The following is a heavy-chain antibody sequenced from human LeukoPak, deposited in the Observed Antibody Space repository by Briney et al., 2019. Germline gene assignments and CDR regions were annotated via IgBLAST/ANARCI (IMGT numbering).Heavy chain of an antibody. CDR3: AKGAAAGKVDWFDP. V-gene: IGHV3-23*01. J-gene: IGHJ5*02. CDR1: GFTFSNFA. D-gene: IGHD6-13*01. Sequence: GGSLRLSCAASGFTFSNFAMVWVRQAPGTGLQWVSTITGYGATFYADSVRGRFTIFKDTSMNTLFLQMNSLGAEDTAVYYCAKGAAAGKVDWFDPGAREPWSPSPQ. CDR2: ITGYGAT.